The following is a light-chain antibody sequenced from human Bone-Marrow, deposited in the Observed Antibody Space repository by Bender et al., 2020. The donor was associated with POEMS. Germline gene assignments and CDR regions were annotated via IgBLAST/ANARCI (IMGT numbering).Light chain of an antibody. CDR3: QSADTSGSPVV. CDR2: DDS. Sequence: SYELPQPLSVSVSPGQTARITCSGDALPKKYAFWYQQKSGQAPLLVIYDDSKRPSGTPERFSGSSSGTMVTLTISGAQADDEADYYCQSADTSGSPVVFGGGTTLTVL. V-gene: IGLV3-10*01. J-gene: IGLJ2*01. CDR1: ALPKKY.